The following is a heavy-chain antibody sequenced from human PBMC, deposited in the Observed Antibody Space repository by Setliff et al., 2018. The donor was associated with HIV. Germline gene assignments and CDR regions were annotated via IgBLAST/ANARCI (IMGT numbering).Heavy chain of an antibody. J-gene: IGHJ2*01. CDR2: IYTSGKT. CDR3: ARAAYSGTYLWEPATDL. V-gene: IGHV4-61*09. D-gene: IGHD1-26*01. CDR1: GGSISSSSYY. Sequence: PSETLSLTCTVSGGSISSSSYYWSWIRQPAGKGLEWIGHIYTSGKTHYSPSLRSRITISADTSKNQLSLNLSSVTAADTAVYYCARAAYSGTYLWEPATDLWGRGTLVTVSS.